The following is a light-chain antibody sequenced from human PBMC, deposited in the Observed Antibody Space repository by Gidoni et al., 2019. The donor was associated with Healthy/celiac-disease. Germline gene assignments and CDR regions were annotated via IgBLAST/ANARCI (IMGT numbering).Light chain of an antibody. CDR1: QSVSSN. CDR3: QQYKNSPRA. J-gene: IGKJ5*01. CDR2: GAS. Sequence: EVVMKQSPATVSVSPEDRATLSCRARQSVSSNLAWYQQKPGQSPRLLIYGASTRATGIPARFSGSGSGTDFTLTISSLQAEDFAVYYCQQYKNSPRAFGQGTRLEIK. V-gene: IGKV3-15*01.